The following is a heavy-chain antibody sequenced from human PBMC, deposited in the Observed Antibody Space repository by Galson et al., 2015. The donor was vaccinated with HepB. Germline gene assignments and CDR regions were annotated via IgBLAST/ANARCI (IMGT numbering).Heavy chain of an antibody. D-gene: IGHD6-19*01. V-gene: IGHV5-10-1*01. CDR2: IDPSDSYT. J-gene: IGHJ4*02. CDR1: GYSFTSYW. Sequence: QSGAEVTKPGESLKISCKGSGYSFTSYWISWVRQMPGKGLEWMGRIDPSDSYTNYSPSFQGHITISADKSISTAYLQWSSLKASDTAMYYCARGSFTAVAGKGDRDYWGQGTLVTVSS. CDR3: ARGSFTAVAGKGDRDY.